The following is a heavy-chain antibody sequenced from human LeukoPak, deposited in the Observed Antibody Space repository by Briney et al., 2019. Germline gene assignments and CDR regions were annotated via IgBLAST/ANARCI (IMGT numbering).Heavy chain of an antibody. V-gene: IGHV1-2*02. D-gene: IGHD2-21*01. Sequence: VASVKVSCKASGYTFTGYYMHWVRQAPGQGLEWMGWINPNSGGTNYAQKFQGRVTMTRDTSISTAYMELSRLRSDDTAVYYCAREITRSYGGDCYPDAFDIWGQGTMVTVSS. CDR2: INPNSGGT. J-gene: IGHJ3*02. CDR1: GYTFTGYY. CDR3: AREITRSYGGDCYPDAFDI.